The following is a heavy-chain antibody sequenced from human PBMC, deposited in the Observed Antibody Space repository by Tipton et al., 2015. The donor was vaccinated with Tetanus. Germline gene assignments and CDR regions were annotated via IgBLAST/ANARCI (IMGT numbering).Heavy chain of an antibody. CDR2: ISGSGEIV. CDR3: SRGGLPRPGADAFDF. Sequence: SLRLSCAASGFIFSNNSMNWVRQAPGKGLDWVSHISGSGEIVHYADSVKGRFTISRDNPKNSLYLQMDSLRDEDSAVYYCSRGGLPRPGADAFDFWGQGAMVTVSS. D-gene: IGHD3-10*01. CDR1: GFIFSNNS. J-gene: IGHJ3*01. V-gene: IGHV3-48*02.